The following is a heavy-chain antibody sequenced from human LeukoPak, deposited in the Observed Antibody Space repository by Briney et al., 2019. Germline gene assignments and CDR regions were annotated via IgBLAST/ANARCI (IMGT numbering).Heavy chain of an antibody. J-gene: IGHJ4*02. D-gene: IGHD4-23*01. V-gene: IGHV1-2*02. CDR3: ARFMITVVTDFDY. Sequence: ASVKVSCKASGYTFTGYYTHWVRQAPGQGLEWMGWINPNSGGTNYAQKFQGRVTMTRDTSISTAYMELSRLRSDDTAVYYCARFMITVVTDFDYWGQGTLVTVSS. CDR1: GYTFTGYY. CDR2: INPNSGGT.